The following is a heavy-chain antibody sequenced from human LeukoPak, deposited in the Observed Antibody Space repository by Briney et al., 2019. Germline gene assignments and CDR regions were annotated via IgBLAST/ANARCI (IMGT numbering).Heavy chain of an antibody. D-gene: IGHD6-13*01. Sequence: GGSLRLSCAASGFTFNNYWMSWVRQAPGKGLEWVANIKQDGSEKYYVDSVKGRFTISRDNAKNSLYLPMNSLRAEDTAVYYCAKIASSSSQPYWGQGTLVSVSS. CDR3: AKIASSSSQPY. CDR2: IKQDGSEK. CDR1: GFTFNNYW. V-gene: IGHV3-7*01. J-gene: IGHJ4*02.